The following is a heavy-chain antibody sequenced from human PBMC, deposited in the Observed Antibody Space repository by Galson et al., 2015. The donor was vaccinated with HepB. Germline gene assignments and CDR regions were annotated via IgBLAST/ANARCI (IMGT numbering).Heavy chain of an antibody. CDR3: ATVGDDYGDYELSY. J-gene: IGHJ4*02. CDR1: GYTLTELS. Sequence: SVKVSCKVSGYTLTELSMHWVRQAPGKGLECMGGFDPEDGETIYAQKFQGRVTMTEDTSTDTAYMELSSLRSEDTAVYYCATVGDDYGDYELSYWGQGTLVTVSS. V-gene: IGHV1-24*01. CDR2: FDPEDGET. D-gene: IGHD4-17*01.